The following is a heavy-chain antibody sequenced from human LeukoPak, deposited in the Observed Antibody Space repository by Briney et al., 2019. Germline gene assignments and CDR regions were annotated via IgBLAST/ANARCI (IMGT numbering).Heavy chain of an antibody. CDR1: GDSISSGDYY. D-gene: IGHD6-13*01. CDR3: ARDYRGSSTYYYMDV. V-gene: IGHV4-61*02. CDR2: IYTSGST. Sequence: PSETLSLTCTVSGDSISSGDYYWSWIRQPAGKGLEWIGRIYTSGSTNYNPSLKSRVTMSVDTSKNQFSLKLSSVTAADTAVYYCARDYRGSSTYYYMDVWGKGTTVTISS. J-gene: IGHJ6*03.